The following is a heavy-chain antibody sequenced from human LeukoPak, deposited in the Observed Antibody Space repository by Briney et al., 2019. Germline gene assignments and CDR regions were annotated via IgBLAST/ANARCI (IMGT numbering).Heavy chain of an antibody. V-gene: IGHV1-46*01. CDR3: ARGRRDFDY. Sequence: EASVKVSCKASGYTFTSYYMHWVRQAPGQGLEWMGIINPSGGSTSYAQKFQGRVTMTRDMSTSTAYMELRSLRSDDTAVYYCARGRRDFDYWGQGTLVTVSS. J-gene: IGHJ4*02. CDR2: INPSGGST. CDR1: GYTFTSYY.